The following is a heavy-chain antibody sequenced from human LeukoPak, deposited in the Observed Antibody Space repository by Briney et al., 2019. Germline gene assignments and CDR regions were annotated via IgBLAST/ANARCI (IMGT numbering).Heavy chain of an antibody. J-gene: IGHJ4*02. CDR1: GFTFSGYN. Sequence: GGSLRLSCAASGFTFSGYNMNWVRQAPGKGLEWVSCVSSTSGYTYYADPVKGRFIISRDNAKNSLYLQMNSLRADDTGVYYCARDPGGEYFDYWGQGALVTVSS. CDR2: VSSTSGYT. V-gene: IGHV3-21*01. D-gene: IGHD3-16*01. CDR3: ARDPGGEYFDY.